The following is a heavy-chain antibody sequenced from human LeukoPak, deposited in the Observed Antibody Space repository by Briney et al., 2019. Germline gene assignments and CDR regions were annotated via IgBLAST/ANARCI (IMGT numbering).Heavy chain of an antibody. D-gene: IGHD3-22*01. J-gene: IGHJ4*02. CDR2: ISYDGSNK. V-gene: IGHV3-30-3*01. Sequence: QPGGSLRLSCAASGFTFSSYAMHWVRQAPGKGLEWVAVISYDGSNKYYADSVKGRFTVSRDNSKNTLYLQMNSLRAEDTAVYYCARGGYYDSPILDYWGQGTLVTVSS. CDR3: ARGGYYDSPILDY. CDR1: GFTFSSYA.